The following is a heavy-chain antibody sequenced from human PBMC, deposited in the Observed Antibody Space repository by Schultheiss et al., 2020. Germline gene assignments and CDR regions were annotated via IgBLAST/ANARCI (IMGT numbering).Heavy chain of an antibody. V-gene: IGHV4-4*07. Sequence: SETLSLTCTVSGGSISSYYWSWIRQPAGKGLEWIGRIYTSGSTNYNPSLKSRVTMSVDTSKNQFSLKLSSVTAADTAVYYCARGTTVTTSRSGYYGMDVWGQGNTVTVPS. J-gene: IGHJ6*02. CDR1: GGSISSYY. CDR3: ARGTTVTTSRSGYYGMDV. D-gene: IGHD4-17*01. CDR2: IYTSGST.